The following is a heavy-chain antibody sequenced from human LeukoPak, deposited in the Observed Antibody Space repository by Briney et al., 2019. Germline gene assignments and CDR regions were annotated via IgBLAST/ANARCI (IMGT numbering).Heavy chain of an antibody. Sequence: GGSLRLSCAASGFTFSNYAMSWVRQAPGKGLEWVSLIGGSGNNIYADSVKGRFTISRDNSKNTLYLQMNSLRAEDTAVYYCARGSTSTWYDYWGQGILVTVSS. CDR1: GFTFSNYA. CDR3: ARGSTSTWYDY. V-gene: IGHV3-23*01. J-gene: IGHJ4*02. D-gene: IGHD6-13*01. CDR2: IGGSGNNI.